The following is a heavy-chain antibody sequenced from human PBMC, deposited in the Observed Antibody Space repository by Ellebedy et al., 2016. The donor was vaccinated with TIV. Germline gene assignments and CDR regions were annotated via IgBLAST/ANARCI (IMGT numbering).Heavy chain of an antibody. CDR1: GDSISSYY. J-gene: IGHJ4*02. V-gene: IGHV4-59*01. CDR2: YYYTGST. CDR3: ASWGDYSGNRHLDY. D-gene: IGHD4-23*01. Sequence: SETLSLTXSVSGDSISSYYWSWVRQPPGKGLEWIAYYYYTGSTKYNPSLKSRVTISVDTSKNQFSLKLSSVTAAGTAVYYCASWGDYSGNRHLDYWGQGILVTVSS.